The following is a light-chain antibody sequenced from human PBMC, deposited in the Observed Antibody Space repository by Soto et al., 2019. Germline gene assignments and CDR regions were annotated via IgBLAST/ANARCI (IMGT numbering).Light chain of an antibody. Sequence: EIVMTQSPATLSVTPGERATLSCRASQSVSSNSAWYQQKPGQAPRLLIYGASTRATGIPARFSGSGSGTEFTLTISSLQSEDFAVYYCQQYNNWPLTVGGGNKVEIK. CDR2: GAS. J-gene: IGKJ4*01. CDR1: QSVSSN. CDR3: QQYNNWPLT. V-gene: IGKV3-15*01.